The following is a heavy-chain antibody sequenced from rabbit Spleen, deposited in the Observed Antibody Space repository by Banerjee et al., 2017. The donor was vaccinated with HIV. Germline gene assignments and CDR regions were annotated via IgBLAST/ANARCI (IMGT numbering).Heavy chain of an antibody. CDR3: ARDTSSSFSSYGMDL. V-gene: IGHV1S40*01. D-gene: IGHD1-1*01. Sequence: QSLEESGGDLVKPEGSLTLTCTASGFSFSSSYYMCWVRQAPGKGLECIACIYAGSSGSTYYASWAKGRFTCSKTSSTTVTLQMTRLTAADTATYFCARDTSSSFSSYGMDLWGQGTLVTVS. CDR2: IYAGSSGST. CDR1: GFSFSSSYY. J-gene: IGHJ6*01.